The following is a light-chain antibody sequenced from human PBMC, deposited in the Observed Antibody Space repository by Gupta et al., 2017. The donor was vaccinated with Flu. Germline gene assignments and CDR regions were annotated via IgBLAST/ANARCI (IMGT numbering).Light chain of an antibody. V-gene: IGLV8-61*01. Sequence: QPVVTQEPSFSVSPGGTVTPTCGLSSGSVSTNFYPIWYQQTPGQSPRTLIYNTNTRSSGVPDRFSGSILGNKAALIITGAQADDESDYYCVLYMGSGSWVFGGGTKLTVL. CDR3: VLYMGSGSWV. CDR1: SGSVSTNFY. J-gene: IGLJ3*02. CDR2: NTN.